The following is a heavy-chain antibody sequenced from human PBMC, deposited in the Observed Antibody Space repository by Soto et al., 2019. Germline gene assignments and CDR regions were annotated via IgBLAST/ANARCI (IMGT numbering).Heavy chain of an antibody. CDR3: ARDWYYYDTSDHFSYDAFDI. CDR1: GFTSSSYW. Sequence: EVQLVESGGGLVQPGGSLRLSCAASGFTSSSYWMHWVRQAPGKGLVWVSRISNDGTSTNYADSVKGRFTISRDNAKNTVYPEMNSLRAEDTAVYYCARDWYYYDTSDHFSYDAFDIWGQGTTVTVSS. J-gene: IGHJ3*02. CDR2: ISNDGTST. D-gene: IGHD3-22*01. V-gene: IGHV3-74*01.